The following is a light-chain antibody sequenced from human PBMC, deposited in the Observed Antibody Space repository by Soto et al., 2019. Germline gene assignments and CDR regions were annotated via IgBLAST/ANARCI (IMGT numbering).Light chain of an antibody. J-gene: IGLJ1*01. Sequence: QSALTQPPSASGTPGQRVTISCSGSSSNIGSSNVNWYQQLPGTAPKLLIYTNNQRPSGVPDRFSGSKSGTSASLAISGLQSEDEADYYCSAWDDSLNGRDFANGTKVTV. CDR1: SSNIGSSN. CDR2: TNN. V-gene: IGLV1-44*01. CDR3: SAWDDSLNGRD.